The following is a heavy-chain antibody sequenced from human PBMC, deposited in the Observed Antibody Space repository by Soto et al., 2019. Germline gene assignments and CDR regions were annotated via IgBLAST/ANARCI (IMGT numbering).Heavy chain of an antibody. V-gene: IGHV3-23*01. Sequence: GGSLRLSCEASGFTFNNYAIAWVRQAPGKGLEWVSGITSSGAAYYADSVKGRFTIPRDNSKNTLYLQMNSLRAEDTAVYYCAKGESSVSARDFDPWGQGTLVTVSS. CDR3: AKGESSVSARDFDP. D-gene: IGHD3-22*01. CDR2: ITSSGAA. CDR1: GFTFNNYA. J-gene: IGHJ5*02.